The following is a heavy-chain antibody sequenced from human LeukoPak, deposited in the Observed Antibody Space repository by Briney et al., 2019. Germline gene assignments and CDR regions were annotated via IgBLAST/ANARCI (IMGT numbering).Heavy chain of an antibody. CDR2: INHSGST. CDR3: ARDGGPYYYDSSGSVRAFDI. D-gene: IGHD3-22*01. V-gene: IGHV4-4*02. Sequence: SGTLSLTCAVSGGSISSSNWWSWIRQPPGKGLEWIGEINHSGSTNYNPSLKSRVTISVDTSKNQFSLKLSSVTAADTAVYYCARDGGPYYYDSSGSVRAFDIWGQGTMVTVSS. CDR1: GGSISSSNW. J-gene: IGHJ3*02.